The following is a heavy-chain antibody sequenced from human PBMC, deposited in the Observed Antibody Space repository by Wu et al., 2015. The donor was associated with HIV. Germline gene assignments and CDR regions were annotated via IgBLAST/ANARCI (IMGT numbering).Heavy chain of an antibody. J-gene: IGHJ4*02. V-gene: IGHV1-24*01. D-gene: IGHD6-13*01. CDR2: FDPEDGKT. CDR1: GYTLSQLS. CDR3: ATLTDSSSWYLDY. Sequence: VQLVQSGAEAKKPGASVKVSCKVSGYTLSQLSIHWVRQAPGKGLEWMGGFDPEDGKTIYAQKFQGRVTMTEDTSTDTAYMALSRLRSEDTAVYYCATLTDSSSWYLDYWGQGTLVTVSS.